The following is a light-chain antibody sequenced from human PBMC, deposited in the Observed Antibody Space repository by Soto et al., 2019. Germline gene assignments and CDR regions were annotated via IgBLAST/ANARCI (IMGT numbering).Light chain of an antibody. CDR2: WAS. CDR3: QQYYNTPYT. CDR1: QSVLHRSTNNNY. V-gene: IGKV4-1*01. J-gene: IGKJ2*01. Sequence: IVMSQSPDSLAVSLGERATINCKSSQSVLHRSTNNNYLAWYQQKPGQPPKLLFYWASTRQSGVPGRFSGSGSETDFTLTISSLQAEDVAVYYCQQYYNTPYTFGHGTKLEIK.